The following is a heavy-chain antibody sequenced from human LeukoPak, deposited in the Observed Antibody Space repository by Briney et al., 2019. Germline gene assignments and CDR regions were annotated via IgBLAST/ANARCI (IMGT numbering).Heavy chain of an antibody. CDR3: VGIVVITTSIDY. D-gene: IGHD3-22*01. Sequence: SETLSLTCTVSGGSISSSSYYWGWIRQPPGKRLEWIGSIYYSGSTYYNPSLKRRVTISLDASKNHFSLKLSSVTAADTAVYYCVGIVVITTSIDYWGQGTLVTVSS. V-gene: IGHV4-39*01. CDR1: GGSISSSSYY. CDR2: IYYSGST. J-gene: IGHJ4*02.